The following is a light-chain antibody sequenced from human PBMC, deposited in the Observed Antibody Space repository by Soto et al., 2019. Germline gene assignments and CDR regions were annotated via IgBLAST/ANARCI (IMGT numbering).Light chain of an antibody. Sequence: QPVLTQSSSASASLGSSVKLTCTLSTRHSSYIIAWHQQRPGKAPRYLMKLEGSGTYNKGSGIPDRFSGSSSGADHYLTISNLQSEDEADYYCETWDSILWVFGGGTKPTVL. CDR1: TRHSSYI. V-gene: IGLV4-60*03. CDR2: LEGSGTY. CDR3: ETWDSILWV. J-gene: IGLJ3*02.